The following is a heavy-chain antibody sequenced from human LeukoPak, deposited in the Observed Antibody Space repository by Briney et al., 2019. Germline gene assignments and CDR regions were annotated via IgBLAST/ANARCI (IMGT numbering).Heavy chain of an antibody. Sequence: SETLSLTCAVYGGSFSGYYWSWIRQPPGKGLEWIGEINHSGSTNYNPSLKSRVIISVDTSKNQFSLKLSSVTAADTAVYYCARGPRGLAARSPGRSNYYYYYMDVWGKGTTVTVSS. V-gene: IGHV4-34*01. CDR1: GGSFSGYY. CDR3: ARGPRGLAARSPGRSNYYYYYMDV. D-gene: IGHD6-6*01. J-gene: IGHJ6*03. CDR2: INHSGST.